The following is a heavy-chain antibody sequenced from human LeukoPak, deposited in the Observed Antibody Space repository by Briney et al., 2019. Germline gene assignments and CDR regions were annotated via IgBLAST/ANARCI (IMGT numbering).Heavy chain of an antibody. D-gene: IGHD2-2*01. J-gene: IGHJ3*02. Sequence: TLSLTCTVSGGSISSGDYYWSWTRQPPGKGLEWIGYIYYSGSTYYNPSLKSRVTISVDTSKNQFSLKQSSVTAADTAVYYCASSTPSRAFDIWGQGTMVTVSS. CDR3: ASSTPSRAFDI. CDR1: GGSISSGDYY. CDR2: IYYSGST. V-gene: IGHV4-30-4*08.